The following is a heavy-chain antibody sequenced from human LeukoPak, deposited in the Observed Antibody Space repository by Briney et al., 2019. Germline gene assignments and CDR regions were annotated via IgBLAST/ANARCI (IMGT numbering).Heavy chain of an antibody. J-gene: IGHJ3*02. D-gene: IGHD3-10*01. CDR1: GFTFSSYG. CDR3: ARDREEMVRAPYAFDI. Sequence: GGSLRLSCAASGFTFSSYGMHWVRQAPGKGLEWVAVISYDGSNKYYADSVKGRFTISRDNAKISLYLQMNSLRTEDTAVYYCARDREEMVRAPYAFDIWGQGTRVTVSS. V-gene: IGHV3-30*03. CDR2: ISYDGSNK.